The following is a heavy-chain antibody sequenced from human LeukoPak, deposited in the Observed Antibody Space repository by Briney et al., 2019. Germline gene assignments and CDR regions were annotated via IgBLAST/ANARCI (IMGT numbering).Heavy chain of an antibody. V-gene: IGHV1-69*04. CDR3: ARGRRGSSGPWSWYLDL. CDR2: IIPILGIA. Sequence: SVKVSCKASGGTFSSYAISWVRQAPGQGLEWMGRIIPILGIANYAQKFQGRVTITADKSTSTAYMELSSLRSEDTAVYYCARGRRGSSGPWSWYLDLWGRGTLVTASS. D-gene: IGHD3-22*01. J-gene: IGHJ2*01. CDR1: GGTFSSYA.